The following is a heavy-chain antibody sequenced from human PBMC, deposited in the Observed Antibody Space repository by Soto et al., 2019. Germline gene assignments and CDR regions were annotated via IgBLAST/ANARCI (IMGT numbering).Heavy chain of an antibody. CDR3: ARSGIAAAGIYYYYYMDV. CDR2: IYYSGST. V-gene: IGHV4-59*01. J-gene: IGHJ6*03. Sequence: SETLSLTCTVSGGSISSYYWSWIRQPPGKGLEWIGYIYYSGSTNYNPSLKSRVTISVDTSKNQFSLKLSSVTAADTAVYYCARSGIAAAGIYYYYYMDVWGKGTTVTVSS. D-gene: IGHD6-13*01. CDR1: GGSISSYY.